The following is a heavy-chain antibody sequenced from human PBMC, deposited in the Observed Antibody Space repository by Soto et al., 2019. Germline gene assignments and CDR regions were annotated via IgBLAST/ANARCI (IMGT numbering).Heavy chain of an antibody. D-gene: IGHD3-3*01. CDR1: GFTFSSYA. CDR3: AKDGNRRFLEWLHTEFPLGY. J-gene: IGHJ4*02. V-gene: IGHV3-23*01. CDR2: ISGSGGST. Sequence: EVQLLESGGGLVQPGGSLRLSCAASGFTFSSYAMSWVRQAPGKGLEWVSAISGSGGSTYYADSVKGRFTISRDNSKNTLYLQMKSLRAEDTAVYYCAKDGNRRFLEWLHTEFPLGYWGQGTLVTVSS.